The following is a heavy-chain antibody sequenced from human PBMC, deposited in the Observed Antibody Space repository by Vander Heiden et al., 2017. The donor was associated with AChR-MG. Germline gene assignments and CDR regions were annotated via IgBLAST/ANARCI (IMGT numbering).Heavy chain of an antibody. J-gene: IGHJ6*02. CDR3: AKDISIDYYYGMDV. CDR1: GCTFDESA. V-gene: IGHV3-9*01. Sequence: EVQPVESGGGLVQPGRSLRLSCTASGCTFDESAMHWVRQAPGKGLEWVSGISWNSGSIGYADSVKGRFTISRDNAKNSLYLQMNSLRAEDTALYYCAKDISIDYYYGMDVWGQGTTVTVSS. CDR2: ISWNSGSI.